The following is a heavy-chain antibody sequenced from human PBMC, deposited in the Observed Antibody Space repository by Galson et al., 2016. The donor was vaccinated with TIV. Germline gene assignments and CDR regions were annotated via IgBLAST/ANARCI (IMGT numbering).Heavy chain of an antibody. V-gene: IGHV1-18*01. Sequence: SVKVSCKASGYTFTDYAISWVRQAPGQGLEWMGWINTYNGDTNFAQKFQGRVTMTTETSTSTVYTDLRNLRSDDTAVYYCARSGYIHGLVGLPSSFWYLESWGRGTLATVSS. CDR2: INTYNGDT. D-gene: IGHD5-18*01. CDR1: GYTFTDYA. CDR3: ARSGYIHGLVGLPSSFWYLES. J-gene: IGHJ2*01.